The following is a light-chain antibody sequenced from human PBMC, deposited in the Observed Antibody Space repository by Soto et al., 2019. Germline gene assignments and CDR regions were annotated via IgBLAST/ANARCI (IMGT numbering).Light chain of an antibody. Sequence: EIVMTQSPATLSVSAGERATFSCRASQSVTNNLAWYQQKPGQAPRLLIYGASTRATGIPARFSGSGSGTEFTLTISSLQSEDFAVYYCQQYNNWPLTFGGGTKVEIK. CDR2: GAS. CDR1: QSVTNN. V-gene: IGKV3-15*01. J-gene: IGKJ4*01. CDR3: QQYNNWPLT.